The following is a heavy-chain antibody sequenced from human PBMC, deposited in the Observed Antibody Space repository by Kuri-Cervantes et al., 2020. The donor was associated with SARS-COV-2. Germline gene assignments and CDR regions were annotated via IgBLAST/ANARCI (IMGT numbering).Heavy chain of an antibody. CDR1: GGSISSSSYY. Sequence: SETLSLTCTVSGGSISSSSYYWGWIRQPPGKGLEWIGSIYYSGSTYYNPSLKSRVTISVDTSKNQFSLKLSSVTAADTAVYYCATGSLTAMANLQGYPYYYGKDVWGQGTTVTVSS. CDR3: ATGSLTAMANLQGYPYYYGKDV. CDR2: IYYSGST. J-gene: IGHJ6*02. D-gene: IGHD5-18*01. V-gene: IGHV4-39*07.